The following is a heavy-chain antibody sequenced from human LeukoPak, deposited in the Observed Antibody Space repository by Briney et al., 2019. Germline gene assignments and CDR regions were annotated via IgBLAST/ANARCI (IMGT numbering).Heavy chain of an antibody. Sequence: SETLPLTCTVSGGSISSYYWSWIRQPPGKGLEWIGYIYYSGSTNYNPSLKSRVTISVDTSKNQFSLKLNSVTAADTAVYYCASTDTPMITIHWGQGTLVTVSS. J-gene: IGHJ4*02. CDR3: ASTDTPMITIH. CDR2: IYYSGST. V-gene: IGHV4-59*01. D-gene: IGHD5-18*01. CDR1: GGSISSYY.